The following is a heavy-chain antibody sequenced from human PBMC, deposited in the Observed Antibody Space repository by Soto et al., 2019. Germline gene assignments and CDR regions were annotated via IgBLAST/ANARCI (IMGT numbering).Heavy chain of an antibody. J-gene: IGHJ4*02. CDR1: GFIFTDYA. CDR3: AKGYTGDRGYDFFNY. CDR2: ISAGGDST. Sequence: GGSLRLSCEASGFIFTDYAMSWVRQAPGQGLEWVSGISAGGDSTHFADSVKGRFTISRDNYRNKVFLQMNSLRADDTAIYFCAKGYTGDRGYDFFNYWGQGTLVTVSS. D-gene: IGHD5-12*01. V-gene: IGHV3-23*01.